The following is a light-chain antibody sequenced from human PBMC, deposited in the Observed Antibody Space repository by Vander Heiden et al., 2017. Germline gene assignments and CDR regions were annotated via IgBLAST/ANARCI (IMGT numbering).Light chain of an antibody. Sequence: QSVLTQPPSVSGAPGQGVTISCTGGDSTIGSNYDVQWYRQLPGTAPHLLIYSNDNRPSGVPDRFSGSKSGNTASLAITGLQVEDEADYYCQSYDSSLSALVFGGGTKLTV. CDR2: SND. CDR3: QSYDSSLSALV. V-gene: IGLV1-40*01. J-gene: IGLJ3*02. CDR1: DSTIGSNYD.